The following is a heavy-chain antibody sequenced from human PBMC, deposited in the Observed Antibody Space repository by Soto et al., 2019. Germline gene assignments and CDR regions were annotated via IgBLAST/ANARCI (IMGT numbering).Heavy chain of an antibody. V-gene: IGHV5-10-1*01. CDR2: IDPSDSYT. J-gene: IGHJ3*02. D-gene: IGHD3-3*01. Sequence: SLKISCKGSXYSFTSYWISWVRQMPGKGLEWMGRIDPSDSYTNYSPSFQGHVTISADKSISTAYLQWSSLKASDTAMYYCARRSDFWSGSDAFDIWGQGTMVTVSS. CDR3: ARRSDFWSGSDAFDI. CDR1: XYSFTSYW.